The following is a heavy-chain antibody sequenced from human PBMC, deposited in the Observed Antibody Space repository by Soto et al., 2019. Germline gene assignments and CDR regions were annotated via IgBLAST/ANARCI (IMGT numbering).Heavy chain of an antibody. D-gene: IGHD2-21*01. CDR3: ARDRRVIPDADMDY. CDR1: GFTFSMYG. CDR2: IYSDGSHQ. V-gene: IGHV3-30*03. J-gene: IGHJ4*02. Sequence: QVQLVESGGGVVQPGSSLRISCEASGFTFSMYGMHWVRQAPGKGLEWVGVIYSDGSHQYYGDSVKGRFTISRDNSNKMVYLQMTGLRLDDSALYYCARDRRVIPDADMDYWGQGVLVTVSS.